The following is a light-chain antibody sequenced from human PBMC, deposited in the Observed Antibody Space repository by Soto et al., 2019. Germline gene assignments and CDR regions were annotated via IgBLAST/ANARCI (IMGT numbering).Light chain of an antibody. J-gene: IGLJ3*02. CDR3: ATWDDSLSGQV. CDR2: SNN. CDR1: SSNIGTNY. Sequence: QLVLTQPPSASGTPGQRVTISCSGSSSNIGTNYVYWYLHLPGAAPKLLIYSNNQRPSGVPDRFSGSKSGTSASLAISGLRSDDEADYYCATWDDSLSGQVFGGGTQLTVL. V-gene: IGLV1-47*02.